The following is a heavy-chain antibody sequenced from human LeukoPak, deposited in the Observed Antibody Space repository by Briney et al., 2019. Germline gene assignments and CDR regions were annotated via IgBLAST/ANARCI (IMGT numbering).Heavy chain of an antibody. CDR2: ISSSSSTI. V-gene: IGHV3-48*04. J-gene: IGHJ4*02. CDR3: ARDLVRLGESSFDY. D-gene: IGHD3-16*01. Sequence: PGGSLRLSCAASGFTFSSYSMNWVRQAPGKGLEWVSYISSSSSTIYYADSVKGRFTISRDNAKNSLYPQMNSLRAEDTAVYYCARDLVRLGESSFDYWGQGTLVTVSS. CDR1: GFTFSSYS.